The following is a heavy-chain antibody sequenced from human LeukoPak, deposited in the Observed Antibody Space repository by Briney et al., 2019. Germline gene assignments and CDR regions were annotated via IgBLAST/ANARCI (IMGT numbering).Heavy chain of an antibody. CDR3: AKDALARCANWFDP. D-gene: IGHD3-16*01. CDR2: IGSGLSNL. CDR1: GFTFSSYA. Sequence: SGGSLRLSCTASGFTFSSYAMSGVRQAPGKGLEWLSAIGSGLSNLYYADSVNGRFTITRDNSKYTLYLQMGSMRAEDEAVYYCAKDALARCANWFDPWGQGTLVIVSS. V-gene: IGHV3-23*01. J-gene: IGHJ5*02.